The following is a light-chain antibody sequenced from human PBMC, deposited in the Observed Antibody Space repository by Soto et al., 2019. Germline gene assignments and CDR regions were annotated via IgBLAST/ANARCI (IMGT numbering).Light chain of an antibody. CDR2: AAS. CDR3: LQLNTYPWT. CDR1: QVITND. Sequence: DIQMTQSPSSLSASVGDRLTITCRASQVITNDLGWYQQKPGKAPKRLIYAASTLQSWVPSRFSGSGSGTKFTLTISSLQPEDVGTYYCLQLNTYPWTFGQGTKVEIK. V-gene: IGKV1-17*01. J-gene: IGKJ1*01.